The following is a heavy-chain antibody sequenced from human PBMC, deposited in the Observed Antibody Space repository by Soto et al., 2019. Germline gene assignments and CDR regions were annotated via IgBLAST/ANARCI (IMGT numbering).Heavy chain of an antibody. CDR1: GFTFSSYW. CDR2: IKQDGSEK. J-gene: IGHJ4*02. CDR3: ARDQGYFDY. Sequence: PGGSLRLSCAASGFTFSSYWISWVRQAPGKGLEWVANIKQDGSEKYYVDSVKGRFTISRDNAKNSLYLQMNSLRAEDTAVYYCARDQGYFDYWGQGTLVTVSS. V-gene: IGHV3-7*01.